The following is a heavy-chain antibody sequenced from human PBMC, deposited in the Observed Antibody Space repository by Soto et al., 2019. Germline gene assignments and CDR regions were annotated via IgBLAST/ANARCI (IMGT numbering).Heavy chain of an antibody. CDR1: GGSISSSSYY. Sequence: SETLSLSCTVCGGSISSSSYYWGWIHQPPGKGLEWIGSIYYSGSTYYNPSLKSRVTISVDTSKNQFSLKLSSVTAADTAVYYCARQSGYSRDFDYWGQGSLVTVSS. J-gene: IGHJ4*02. V-gene: IGHV4-39*01. CDR3: ARQSGYSRDFDY. CDR2: IYYSGST. D-gene: IGHD6-13*01.